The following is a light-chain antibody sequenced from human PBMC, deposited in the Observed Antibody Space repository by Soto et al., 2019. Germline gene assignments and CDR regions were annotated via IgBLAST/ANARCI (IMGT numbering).Light chain of an antibody. CDR1: QSISSW. CDR3: QQTLSFPPT. J-gene: IGKJ1*01. CDR2: KAS. V-gene: IGKV1-5*03. Sequence: DIQMTQSPSSVSASVGDRVTITCRASQSISSWLAWYQQKPGKAPKLLIYKASSLESGVPPRFSGSGSGTDFTLTISSLQPEDFATYYCQQTLSFPPTFGQGTKVDIK.